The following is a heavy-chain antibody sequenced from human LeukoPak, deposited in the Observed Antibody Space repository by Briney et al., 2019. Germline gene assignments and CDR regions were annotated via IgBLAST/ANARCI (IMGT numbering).Heavy chain of an antibody. CDR1: GFTFSSYS. Sequence: PGGSLRLSCAASGFTFSSYSMNWVRQAPGKGLEWVSSISSSSSYIYYADSVKGRFTISRDNAKNSLYLQMNSLRAEDTAVYYCARSPAVGPLWLGELFAQAWFDPWGQGTLVTVSS. D-gene: IGHD3-10*01. J-gene: IGHJ5*02. CDR2: ISSSSSYI. V-gene: IGHV3-21*01. CDR3: ARSPAVGPLWLGELFAQAWFDP.